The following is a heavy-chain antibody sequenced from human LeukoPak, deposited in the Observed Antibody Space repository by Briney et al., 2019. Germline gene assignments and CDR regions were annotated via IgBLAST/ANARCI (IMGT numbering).Heavy chain of an antibody. CDR2: ISGSGGTT. V-gene: IGHV3-23*01. D-gene: IGHD3-22*01. CDR3: ADSHDTSGFYRYFDY. J-gene: IGHJ4*02. Sequence: GGSLRLSCAASGFTFSSYAMTWVRQAPGKGLEWVSTISGSGGTTHYADSVKGRFTISRDNSKNTLYLQMNSLRAGDTAVYYCADSHDTSGFYRYFDYWGQGALVTVSS. CDR1: GFTFSSYA.